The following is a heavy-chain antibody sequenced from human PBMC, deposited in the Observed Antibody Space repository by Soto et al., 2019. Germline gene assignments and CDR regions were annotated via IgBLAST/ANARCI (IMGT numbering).Heavy chain of an antibody. D-gene: IGHD4-17*01. J-gene: IGHJ4*02. CDR3: AKRLLRGTTLSVLDY. CDR2: LSYDGSKE. Sequence: AGGSLRLSCGDSGFTFSSFGIHWVRQAPGKGLEWVALLSYDGSKEYYADSVKGRFSVYRDNSKNTLYLQMNSLRVEDTAVYFCAKRLLRGTTLSVLDYWGRGTLVTVSS. CDR1: GFTFSSFG. V-gene: IGHV3-30*18.